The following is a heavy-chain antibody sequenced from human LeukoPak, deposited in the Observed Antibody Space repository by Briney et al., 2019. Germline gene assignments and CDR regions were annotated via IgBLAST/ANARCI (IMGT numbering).Heavy chain of an antibody. CDR1: GFTFSSYA. Sequence: GGSLRLSCAASGFTFSSYAMSWVRQAPGKGLEWVSAISGSGGSTYYADSVKGRFTISRDNSKNTLYLQMNSLRAEDTAVYYCANPRDIVVVPAAIPYYWGQGTLVTVSS. CDR3: ANPRDIVVVPAAIPYY. V-gene: IGHV3-23*01. D-gene: IGHD2-2*02. J-gene: IGHJ4*02. CDR2: ISGSGGST.